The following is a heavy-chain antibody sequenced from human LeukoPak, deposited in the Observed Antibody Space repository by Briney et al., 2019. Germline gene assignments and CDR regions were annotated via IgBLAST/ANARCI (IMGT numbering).Heavy chain of an antibody. Sequence: GGSLRLSCAASGFTFSSYAMSWVRQAPGKGLDWVSGISGSGGSTYYADSVKGRFTISRDNSKNTLYLQMNSLRAEDTAVYYCAKDWTGTKPFDLWGRGTLVTVSS. CDR2: ISGSGGST. D-gene: IGHD3/OR15-3a*01. V-gene: IGHV3-23*01. J-gene: IGHJ2*01. CDR3: AKDWTGTKPFDL. CDR1: GFTFSSYA.